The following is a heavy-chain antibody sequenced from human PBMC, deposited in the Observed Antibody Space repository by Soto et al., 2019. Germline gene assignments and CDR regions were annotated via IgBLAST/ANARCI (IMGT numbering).Heavy chain of an antibody. CDR2: INAGNGNT. D-gene: IGHD2-15*01. V-gene: IGHV1-3*01. CDR3: ASMSCTRHGHNHNLFDP. J-gene: IGHJ5*02. CDR1: GYTFTSYA. Sequence: ASVKVSCKASGYTFTSYAMHWVRQAPGQRLEWMGWINAGNGNTKYSRKFQGRVTITRDTSTSTAYMEVSSLRSEDTAVYFCASMSCTRHGHNHNLFDPRGQGTLVTVSS.